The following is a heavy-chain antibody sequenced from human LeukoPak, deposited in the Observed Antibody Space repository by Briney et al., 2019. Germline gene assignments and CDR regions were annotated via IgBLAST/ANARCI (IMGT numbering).Heavy chain of an antibody. J-gene: IGHJ3*01. CDR2: LSGSGTIM. V-gene: IGHV3-23*01. D-gene: IGHD1-14*01. CDR1: GLTFGNYA. Sequence: PGGSLRLSCVGSGLTFGNYAMSWVRQGPGKGLEWVSSLSGSGTIMNYAASVKGRLTISRDNSKSTLYLQLNNLGAEDTALYYCAKEATASYRISAFDVWGHGTMVIVSS. CDR3: AKEATASYRISAFDV.